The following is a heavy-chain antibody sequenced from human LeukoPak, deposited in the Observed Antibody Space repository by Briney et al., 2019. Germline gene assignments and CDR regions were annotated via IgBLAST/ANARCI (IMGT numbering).Heavy chain of an antibody. Sequence: GGSLRLSCAASGFTFSSYAMTWVRQAPGKGLEWVSAISGSDGSTYYADSVKGRFTISRDNSKNTLYLQMNSLRADDTAVYYCAKVEVATTCYCDYWGQGTLVTVSS. D-gene: IGHD5-12*01. J-gene: IGHJ4*02. CDR3: AKVEVATTCYCDY. CDR2: ISGSDGST. CDR1: GFTFSSYA. V-gene: IGHV3-23*01.